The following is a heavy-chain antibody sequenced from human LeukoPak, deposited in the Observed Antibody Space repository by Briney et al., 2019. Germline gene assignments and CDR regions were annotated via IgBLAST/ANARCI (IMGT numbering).Heavy chain of an antibody. CDR2: INHSGST. J-gene: IGHJ5*02. V-gene: IGHV4-34*01. CDR1: GGSFSGYY. D-gene: IGHD1-26*01. CDR3: ARESGGEWETLFDP. Sequence: PSETLSLTCAVYGGSFSGYYWSWIRQPPGKGLEWIGEINHSGSTNYNPSLKSRVTISVDTSKNQFSLKLSSVTAADTAVYYCARESGGEWETLFDPWGQGTLVTVPS.